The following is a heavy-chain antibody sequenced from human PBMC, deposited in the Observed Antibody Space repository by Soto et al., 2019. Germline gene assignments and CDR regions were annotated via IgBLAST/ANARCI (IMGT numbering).Heavy chain of an antibody. CDR1: GGSISSSSYY. CDR3: ASRLTDGYGMDV. J-gene: IGHJ6*02. CDR2: IYYSGST. Sequence: PSETLSLTCTVSGGSISSSSYYWGWIRQPPGKGLEWIGSIYYSGSTYYNPSLKSRVTISVDTSKNQFSLKLSSVTAADTAVYYCASRLTDGYGMDVWGQGTTVTVSS. V-gene: IGHV4-39*01.